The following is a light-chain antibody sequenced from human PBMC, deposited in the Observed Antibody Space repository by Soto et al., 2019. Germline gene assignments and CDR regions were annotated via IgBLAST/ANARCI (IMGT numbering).Light chain of an antibody. CDR1: QSVSSY. CDR3: QQRSNWPIT. J-gene: IGKJ5*01. CDR2: AAS. Sequence: EIVLTQSPATLSLSPGERATLSCRAGQSVSSYLAWYQQKPGPAPRLLIYAASNRATGIPARFSGSGSGTDFTLTISSLAPEDFAVYYCQQRSNWPITFGQGTRLEIK. V-gene: IGKV3-11*01.